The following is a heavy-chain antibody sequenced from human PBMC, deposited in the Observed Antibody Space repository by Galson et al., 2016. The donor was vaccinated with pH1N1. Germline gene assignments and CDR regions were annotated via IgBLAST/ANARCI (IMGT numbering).Heavy chain of an antibody. V-gene: IGHV4-61*01. CDR2: SFYSGTT. CDR3: ARERPYDFWGGYFDS. Sequence: LSLTCNVSGGSVSSGHYYWSWIRPFPGKGLERIGYSFYSGTTKYNHSLENRVAISLDTSKNQFTLKLKSVSAADTAVYYCARERPYDFWGGYFDSWGQGILVTVSS. D-gene: IGHD3-3*01. J-gene: IGHJ4*02. CDR1: GGSVSSGHYY.